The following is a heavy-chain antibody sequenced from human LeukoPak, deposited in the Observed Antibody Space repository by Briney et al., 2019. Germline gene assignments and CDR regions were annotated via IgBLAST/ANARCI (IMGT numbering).Heavy chain of an antibody. CDR3: ARGYDILTGEGSFDY. CDR1: GGTFSSYA. V-gene: IGHV1-69*13. Sequence: ASVKVSCKASGGTFSSYAISWGPQAPGQGLEWMGGMIPIFGTANYAQKFQGRVTITADESTSTAYMELSSLRSEDTAVYYCARGYDILTGEGSFDYWGQGTLVTVSS. J-gene: IGHJ4*02. D-gene: IGHD3-9*01. CDR2: MIPIFGTA.